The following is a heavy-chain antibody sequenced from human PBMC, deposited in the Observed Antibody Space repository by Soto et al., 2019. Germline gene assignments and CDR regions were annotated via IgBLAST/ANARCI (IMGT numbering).Heavy chain of an antibody. CDR2: INGGNGNT. CDR3: ARVDSGKSGSHYIGYFNC. CDR1: GNTVPNYA. D-gene: IGHD1-26*01. V-gene: IGHV1-3*01. Sequence: ASLKVSCKASGNTVPNYAIHWVRQAPGQRLEWMGWINGGNGNTYYSEHFQRRVTFTRDTSAGTVYMQLSSLTSEDTAVYYCARVDSGKSGSHYIGYFNCWGQGILVTV. J-gene: IGHJ4*02.